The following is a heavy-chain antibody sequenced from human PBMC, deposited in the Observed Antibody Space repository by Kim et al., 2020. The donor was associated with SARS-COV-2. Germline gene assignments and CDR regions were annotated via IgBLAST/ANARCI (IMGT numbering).Heavy chain of an antibody. CDR2: IYYSGST. V-gene: IGHV4-39*01. Sequence: SETLSLTCTVSGGSISSSSYYWGWIRQPPGKGLEWIGSIYYSGSTYYNPSLKSRVTISVDTSKNQFSLKLSSVTAADTDVYYCARQASGGYSYFDYWGQGTLVTVSS. CDR3: ARQASGGYSYFDY. CDR1: GGSISSSSYY. D-gene: IGHD5-18*01. J-gene: IGHJ4*02.